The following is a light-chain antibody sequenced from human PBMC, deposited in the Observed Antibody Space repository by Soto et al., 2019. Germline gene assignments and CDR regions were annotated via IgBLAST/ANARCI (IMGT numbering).Light chain of an antibody. CDR2: EGS. V-gene: IGLV2-23*01. CDR3: CSYAGSSTYV. J-gene: IGLJ1*01. Sequence: QSVLTQPASVSGSPGQSITISCTGTRSDVGSYSLVSWYQQHPGKAPKLMIYEGSKRPSGVSYRFSGSKSGNTASLTISGLQAEDEADYYCCSYAGSSTYVFGTGTKVTVL. CDR1: RSDVGSYSL.